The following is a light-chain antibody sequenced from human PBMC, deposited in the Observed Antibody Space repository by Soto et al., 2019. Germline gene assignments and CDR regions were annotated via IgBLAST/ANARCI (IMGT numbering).Light chain of an antibody. V-gene: IGKV3-11*01. CDR2: DAS. J-gene: IGKJ3*01. CDR3: QQRSTWPPFT. Sequence: EIVLTQSPATLSLSPGERATLSCRASQSVNRYLAWYQQKPGQAPRLLIYDASNRATGIPARFSGSGSGTDFTLTISSLEPEDFAVYYCQQRSTWPPFTFGPGTKVDIK. CDR1: QSVNRY.